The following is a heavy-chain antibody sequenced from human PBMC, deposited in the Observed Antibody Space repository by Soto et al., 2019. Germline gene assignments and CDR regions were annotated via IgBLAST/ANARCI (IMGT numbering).Heavy chain of an antibody. CDR3: AKDLEIVALGRFDP. V-gene: IGHV3-30*18. CDR2: ISYDGSNK. CDR1: GFTFSSYG. J-gene: IGHJ5*02. D-gene: IGHD3-22*01. Sequence: PGGSLRLSCAASGFTFSSYGMHWVRQAPGKGLEWVAVISYDGSNKYYADSVKGRFTISRDNSKNTLYLQMNSLRAEDTAVYYCAKDLEIVALGRFDPWGQGTLVTVSS.